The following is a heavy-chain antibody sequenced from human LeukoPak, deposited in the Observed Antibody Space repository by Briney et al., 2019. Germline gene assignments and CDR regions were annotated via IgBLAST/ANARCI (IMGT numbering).Heavy chain of an antibody. CDR2: ISWNSGSI. CDR3: AKDRGARPAAGFDAFDI. CDR1: GFTFDDYA. J-gene: IGHJ3*02. D-gene: IGHD6-13*01. V-gene: IGHV3-9*01. Sequence: GGSLRLSCAASGFTFDDYAMHWVRQAPGKGLEWVSGISWNSGSIGYADSVKGRFTISRDNSKNTLYLQMNSLRAEDTAVYYCAKDRGARPAAGFDAFDIWGQGTMVTVSS.